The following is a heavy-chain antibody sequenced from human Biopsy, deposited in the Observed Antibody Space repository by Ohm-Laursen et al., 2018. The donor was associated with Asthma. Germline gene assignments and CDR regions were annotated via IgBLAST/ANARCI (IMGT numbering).Heavy chain of an antibody. CDR2: IYPGDSDT. Sequence: ESLKISCKPSGFTFTSYWIAWVRQMPGKGLEWVGTIYPGDSDTRYSPSFQGQVTILADKSITTAYLQWSSLKASDTAMYYCARHYSPTTVTTLNDYWGQGTLVTVSS. CDR1: GFTFTSYW. J-gene: IGHJ4*02. D-gene: IGHD4-11*01. V-gene: IGHV5-51*01. CDR3: ARHYSPTTVTTLNDY.